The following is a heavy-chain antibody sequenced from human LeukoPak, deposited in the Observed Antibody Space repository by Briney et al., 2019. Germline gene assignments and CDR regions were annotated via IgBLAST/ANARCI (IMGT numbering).Heavy chain of an antibody. CDR1: GSTFSSYS. V-gene: IGHV3-21*01. J-gene: IGHJ5*02. Sequence: GGSLRLSCAASGSTFSSYSINWVRQAPGKGLEWVSSISGSSNYIYYADSVKGRFTISRDNAKNTLYLQMNSLRAEDTAVYYCARSEGYTWFDPWGQGTLVTVSS. CDR2: ISGSSNYI. CDR3: ARSEGYTWFDP.